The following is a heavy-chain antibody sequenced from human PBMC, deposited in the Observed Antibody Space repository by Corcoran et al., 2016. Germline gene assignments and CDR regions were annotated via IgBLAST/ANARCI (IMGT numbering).Heavy chain of an antibody. D-gene: IGHD6-13*01. CDR3: VYAAAGPNY. J-gene: IGHJ4*02. Sequence: EVQLVESGGGLVKPGGSLRLSCAASGFTFSHAWMTWVRQAPGKGLEWVGRIRSKAAGETTDYAAPVKGRFAISRDDSKNTLYLQMNGLNSEDTAVYYCVYAAAGPNYWGQGTLVTVSS. CDR2: IRSKAAGETT. V-gene: IGHV3-15*01. CDR1: GFTFSHAW.